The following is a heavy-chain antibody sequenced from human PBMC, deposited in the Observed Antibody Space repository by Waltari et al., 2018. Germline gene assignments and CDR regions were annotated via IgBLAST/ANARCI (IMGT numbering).Heavy chain of an antibody. D-gene: IGHD5-18*01. J-gene: IGHJ4*02. V-gene: IGHV1-2*02. CDR2: INPIRGGT. Sequence: QVQLVQSGAEVKKPGASVTVSCKASGYTFTCYYIHWVRQAPGEGRGRMGWINPIRGGTSNAQKFQGRVTMTRDTSISTAYMELSRRGYDDTAVYYCAREDRGYSYGYFDYWGQGTLVTVSS. CDR3: AREDRGYSYGYFDY. CDR1: GYTFTCYY.